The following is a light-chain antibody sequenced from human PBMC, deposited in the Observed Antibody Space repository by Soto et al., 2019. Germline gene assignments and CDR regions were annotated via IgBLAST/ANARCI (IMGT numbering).Light chain of an antibody. CDR1: QSVSSD. V-gene: IGKV3-15*01. CDR3: QKYDKWPLT. J-gene: IGKJ4*01. CDR2: ATS. Sequence: EMVMTQSPDTLSVSPGERATLSCRASQSVSSDLAWYQQKPGQAPRLLIYATSTRATGIPARFSGSGSGTEFTLTISSLQSEDFAVYFCQKYDKWPLTFGGGTKVDIK.